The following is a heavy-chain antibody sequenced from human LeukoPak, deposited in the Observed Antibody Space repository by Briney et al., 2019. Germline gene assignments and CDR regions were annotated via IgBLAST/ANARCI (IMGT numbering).Heavy chain of an antibody. CDR2: ISYDGSNK. V-gene: IGHV3-30*18. CDR3: AKLVRVVVVAGPFDY. Sequence: GGSLRPSCAASGFSVSSFEMKWVRQAPGKGLEWVAVISYDGSNKYYADSVKGRFTISRDNSKNTLYLQMNSLRAEDTAVYYCAKLVRVVVVAGPFDYWGQGTLVTVSS. CDR1: GFSVSSFE. D-gene: IGHD2-15*01. J-gene: IGHJ4*02.